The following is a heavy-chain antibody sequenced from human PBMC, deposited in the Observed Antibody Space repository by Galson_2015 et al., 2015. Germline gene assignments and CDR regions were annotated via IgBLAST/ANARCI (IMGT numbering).Heavy chain of an antibody. CDR1: GYTFTSYY. Sequence: SVKVSCKASGYTFTSYYMHWVRQAPGQGLEWMGWISAYNGNTNYAQKLQGRVTMTTDTSTSTAYMELRSLRSDDTAVYYCARLLSGYGDYWGQGTLFTVSS. D-gene: IGHD5-12*01. J-gene: IGHJ4*02. V-gene: IGHV1-18*04. CDR3: ARLLSGYGDY. CDR2: ISAYNGNT.